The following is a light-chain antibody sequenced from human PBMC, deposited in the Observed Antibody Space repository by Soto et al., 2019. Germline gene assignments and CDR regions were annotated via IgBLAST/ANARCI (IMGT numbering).Light chain of an antibody. Sequence: QSALTQPASVSGSPGQSITISCTGTSSDVGGYNYVSWYQHHPGEAPKLMIFEVTKRPSGVSNRFSGSKSGNTASLTISGLQAEDEADYFCNSYTTTSTYVLGSGTKVTVL. V-gene: IGLV2-14*01. CDR1: SSDVGGYNY. J-gene: IGLJ1*01. CDR2: EVT. CDR3: NSYTTTSTYV.